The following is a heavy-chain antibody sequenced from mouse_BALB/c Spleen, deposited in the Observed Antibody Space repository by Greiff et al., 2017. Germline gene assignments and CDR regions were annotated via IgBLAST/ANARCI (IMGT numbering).Heavy chain of an antibody. V-gene: IGHV1-4*01. D-gene: IGHD1-1*01. CDR1: GYTFTSYT. J-gene: IGHJ4*01. Sequence: QVQLKESGAELARPGASVKMSCKASGYTFTSYTMHWVKQRPGQGLEWIGYINPSSGYTNYNQKFKDKATLTADKSSSTAYMQLSSLTSEDSAVYYCTSMEYYGSSYFYAMDYWGQGTSVTVSS. CDR3: TSMEYYGSSYFYAMDY. CDR2: INPSSGYT.